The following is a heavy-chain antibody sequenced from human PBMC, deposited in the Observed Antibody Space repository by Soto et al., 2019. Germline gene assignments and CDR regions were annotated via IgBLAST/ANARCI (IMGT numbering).Heavy chain of an antibody. CDR3: ARPLWRDDYNWGYFDL. CDR1: GFTFSSYA. V-gene: IGHV3-30-3*01. J-gene: IGHJ2*01. Sequence: QVQLVESGGGVVQPGRSLRLSCAASGFTFSSYAMHWVRQAPGKGLEWVAVISYDGSNKYYADSVKGRFTISRDNSKNTLYLQMNSLRAEDTAVYYCARPLWRDDYNWGYFDLWGRGTLVTVSS. CDR2: ISYDGSNK. D-gene: IGHD4-4*01.